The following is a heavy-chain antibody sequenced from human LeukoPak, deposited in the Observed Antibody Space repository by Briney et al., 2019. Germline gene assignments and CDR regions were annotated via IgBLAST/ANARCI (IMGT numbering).Heavy chain of an antibody. J-gene: IGHJ4*02. V-gene: IGHV3-53*01. CDR3: AKERSGGWPFDY. Sequence: GGSLRLSCAASGFTVSSNYMSWVRQAPGKGLEWVSIIYSGGRTYYADSVRGRFTISRDNSKNTLYLQMDSLRAEDTAVYYCAKERSGGWPFDYWGQGTLVTVSS. D-gene: IGHD2-15*01. CDR2: IYSGGRT. CDR1: GFTVSSNY.